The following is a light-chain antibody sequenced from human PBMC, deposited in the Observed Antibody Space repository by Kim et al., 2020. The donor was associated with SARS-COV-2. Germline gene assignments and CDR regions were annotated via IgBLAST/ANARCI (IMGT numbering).Light chain of an antibody. CDR2: GAS. J-gene: IGKJ2*01. CDR1: QSVSSN. CDR3: QQYNNWPLYT. Sequence: EIVMTQSPATLSVSPGERATLSCRASQSVSSNLAWYQQKPGQAPRFLIYGASTRATGIPARFSGSGSGTEFTLTISSLQSEDFAVYYCQQYNNWPLYTFGQGTKLEI. V-gene: IGKV3D-15*01.